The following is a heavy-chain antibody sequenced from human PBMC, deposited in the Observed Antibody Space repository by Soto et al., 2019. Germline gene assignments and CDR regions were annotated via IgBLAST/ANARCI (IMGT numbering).Heavy chain of an antibody. CDR1: GFTFSSYN. V-gene: IGHV3-30-3*01. Sequence: QVQLVESGGGVVQPGRSLRLSCAASGFTFSSYNIHWVRQAPGKGLEWVAAISYHGTTTYYAQSVKGRFTISRDNFKNMVYLQMNSLRPEDTAVYYCANGWPRPKDYWGQGTLVTVSS. J-gene: IGHJ4*02. CDR3: ANGWPRPKDY. CDR2: ISYHGTTT. D-gene: IGHD5-12*01.